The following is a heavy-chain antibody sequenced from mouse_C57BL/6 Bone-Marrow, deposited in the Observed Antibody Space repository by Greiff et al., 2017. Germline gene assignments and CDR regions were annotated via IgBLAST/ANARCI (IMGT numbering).Heavy chain of an antibody. CDR1: GFTFSSYA. J-gene: IGHJ4*01. D-gene: IGHD2-3*01. CDR3: ARFYEPNFYYAMDY. Sequence: EVQLVESGGGLVKPGGSLKLSCAASGFTFSSYAMSWVRQTPEKRLEWVATISDGGSYTYYPDNVKGRFTISRDNAKNNLYLQMSHLKSEDTAMYYCARFYEPNFYYAMDYWGQGTSVTVSS. CDR2: ISDGGSYT. V-gene: IGHV5-4*01.